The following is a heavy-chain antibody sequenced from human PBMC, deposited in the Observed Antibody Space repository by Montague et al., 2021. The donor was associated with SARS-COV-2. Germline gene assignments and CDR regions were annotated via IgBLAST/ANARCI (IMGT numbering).Heavy chain of an antibody. D-gene: IGHD1-14*01. Sequence: PALVKPTQTLTLICSFSGFSLDTRGVGVGWIRQPPGKALEWLALXYWDDAKHYSPSLKSRLTITKDTSKNQVVLTMTNMDPVDTATYYCARKLYGINRRWFDPWGQGTLVAVSS. V-gene: IGHV2-5*02. CDR2: XYWDDAK. J-gene: IGHJ5*02. CDR3: ARKLYGINRRWFDP. CDR1: GFSLDTRGVG.